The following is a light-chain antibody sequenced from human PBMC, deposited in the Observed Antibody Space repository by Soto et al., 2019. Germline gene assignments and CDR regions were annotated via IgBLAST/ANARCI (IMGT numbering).Light chain of an antibody. Sequence: QSVLTQPPSVSAAPGQKVTISRSGSSSNIGNNYVSWYQQLPGTAPKLLIFENNKRPSGIPDRFSGSKSGTSATLGITGLQAGDQGDYYCGTWDSSLSFWVFGGGTKVTVL. CDR2: ENN. CDR3: GTWDSSLSFWV. J-gene: IGLJ3*02. CDR1: SSNIGNNY. V-gene: IGLV1-51*02.